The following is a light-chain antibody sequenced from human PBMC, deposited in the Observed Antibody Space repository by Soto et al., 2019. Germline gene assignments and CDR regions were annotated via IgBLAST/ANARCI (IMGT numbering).Light chain of an antibody. CDR2: AAS. J-gene: IGKJ1*01. Sequence: DVQMTQSLSPLSASVENRVTITSRTNQDISYYLAWYQQKQGKVPKLLIYAASTLQSGVPSRFSGSGSGTEFTLTISSLQTEDFAVYFCQQYNNWPRTFGQGTKVAI. V-gene: IGKV1-27*01. CDR3: QQYNNWPRT. CDR1: QDISYY.